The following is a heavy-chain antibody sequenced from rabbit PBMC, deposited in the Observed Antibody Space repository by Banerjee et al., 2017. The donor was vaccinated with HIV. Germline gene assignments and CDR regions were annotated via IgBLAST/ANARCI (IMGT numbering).Heavy chain of an antibody. CDR2: INSNTGNT. J-gene: IGHJ6*01. D-gene: IGHD1-1*01. CDR1: GFSFSNKYV. V-gene: IGHV1S45*01. CDR3: VRDFPYSSSIGL. Sequence: QEQLVESGGGLVQPEGSLTLTCTASGFSFSNKYVMCWVRQAPGKGLEWIACINSNTGNTVYASWAKGRFTISKTSWTTVTLQMTSLTAADTATYFCVRDFPYSSSIGLWGPGTLVTVS.